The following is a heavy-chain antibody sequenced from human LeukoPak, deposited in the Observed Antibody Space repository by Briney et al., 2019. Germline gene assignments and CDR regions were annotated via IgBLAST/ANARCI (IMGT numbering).Heavy chain of an antibody. CDR3: AKDSSGTPLANSDY. CDR2: ISGGGGAT. D-gene: IGHD3-10*01. J-gene: IGHJ4*02. Sequence: AGGSLRLSCAASGFTFGNYAMSWVRQAPGKGLEWVSGISGGGGATNYADSVEGRFTISRDNSKNTLYLQMNSLRAEDTAVYYCAKDSSGTPLANSDYWGQGALVTVSS. CDR1: GFTFGNYA. V-gene: IGHV3-23*01.